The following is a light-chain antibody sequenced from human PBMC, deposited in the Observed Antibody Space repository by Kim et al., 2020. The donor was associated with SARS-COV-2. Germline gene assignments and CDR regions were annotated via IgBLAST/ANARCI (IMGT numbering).Light chain of an antibody. CDR2: AAS. V-gene: IGKV1-27*01. CDR3: QKYNSAPWT. CDR1: QDIANS. Sequence: DIQMTQSPSSLSASVGDRVTITCRASQDIANSLAWYQQKPGKVPKLLIYAASTLQSGVPSRFSGSGSGTQFTLTIGSLQTEDVATYCCQKYNSAPWTFGPGTKLEI. J-gene: IGKJ1*01.